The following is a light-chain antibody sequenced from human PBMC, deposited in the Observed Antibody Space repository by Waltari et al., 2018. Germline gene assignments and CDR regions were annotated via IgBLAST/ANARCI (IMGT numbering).Light chain of an antibody. J-gene: IGLJ2*01. V-gene: IGLV1-44*01. CDR2: SNN. CDR3: AAWDDSLNVL. Sequence: QSVLTQPPSASGTPGQRVTISCSGSSSNLGSNTVNWYQQLPGTAPKLLIYSNNQRPSGVPDRFSGSKSGTSASLAISGLQSEDEADYYCAAWDDSLNVLFGGGTKLTVL. CDR1: SSNLGSNT.